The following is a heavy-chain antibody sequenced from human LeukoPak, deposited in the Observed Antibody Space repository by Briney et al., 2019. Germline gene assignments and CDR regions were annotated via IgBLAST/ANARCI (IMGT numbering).Heavy chain of an antibody. CDR1: GGTFSSYA. J-gene: IGHJ5*02. CDR2: IIPILGIA. Sequence: ASVKVSCKASGGTFSSYAISWVRQAPGQGLEWMGRIIPILGIANYAQKFQGRVTITADKSTSTAYMELSSLRSEDTAVYYCARDRHSGYDLAWFDPWGQGTLVTVSS. V-gene: IGHV1-69*04. D-gene: IGHD5-12*01. CDR3: ARDRHSGYDLAWFDP.